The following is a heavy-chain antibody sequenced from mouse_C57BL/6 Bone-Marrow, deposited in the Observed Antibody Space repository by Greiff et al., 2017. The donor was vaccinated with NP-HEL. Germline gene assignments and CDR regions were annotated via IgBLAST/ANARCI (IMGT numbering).Heavy chain of an antibody. CDR3: ARGRGSSPFAY. CDR2: IYPGSGST. J-gene: IGHJ3*01. V-gene: IGHV1-55*01. CDR1: GYTFTSYW. D-gene: IGHD1-1*01. Sequence: QVQLKQSGAELVKPGASVKMSCKASGYTFTSYWITWVKQRPGQGLEWIGDIYPGSGSTNYNEKFKSKATLTVDTSSSTAYMQLSSLTSEDSAVYYCARGRGSSPFAYWGQGTLVTVSA.